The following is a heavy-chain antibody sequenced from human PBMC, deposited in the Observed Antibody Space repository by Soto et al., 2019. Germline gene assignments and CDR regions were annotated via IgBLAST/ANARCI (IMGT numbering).Heavy chain of an antibody. D-gene: IGHD6-19*01. CDR3: ARQTYSSGWYFDY. CDR1: GGSISSRSYY. J-gene: IGHJ4*02. CDR2: IYYSGST. Sequence: SETLSLTCTVSGGSISSRSYYWGWSRQPPGKGLEWIGSIYYSGSTYYNPSLKSRVTISVDTSKNQFSLKLSSVTAADTAVYYCARQTYSSGWYFDYWGQGTLVTVSS. V-gene: IGHV4-39*01.